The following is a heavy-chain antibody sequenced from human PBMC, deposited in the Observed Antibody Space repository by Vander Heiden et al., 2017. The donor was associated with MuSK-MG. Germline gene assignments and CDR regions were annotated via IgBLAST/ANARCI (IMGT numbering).Heavy chain of an antibody. CDR1: GFTFDDYA. CDR3: VKDSHARYGDYPFDC. D-gene: IGHD4-17*01. Sequence: EVQLVESGGGLVQPGRSLRLACAASGFTFDDYAMHWVRQAPVKGLEWVSGISWNSGSIGYADSVKGRFTISRDNAKNSLYLQMNSLRAEDTALYYCVKDSHARYGDYPFDCWGQGTLVTLSS. V-gene: IGHV3-9*01. CDR2: ISWNSGSI. J-gene: IGHJ4*02.